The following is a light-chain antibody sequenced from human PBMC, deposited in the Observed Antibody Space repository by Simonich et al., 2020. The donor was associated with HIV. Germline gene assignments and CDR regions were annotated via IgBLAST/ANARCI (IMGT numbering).Light chain of an antibody. V-gene: IGKV3-15*01. J-gene: IGKJ5*01. CDR1: QSLSSN. CDR2: GAS. CDR3: QQYNNWPLT. Sequence: EIVMTQSPVTLSVSPGERATLSCRASQSLSSNLAWYQQKPGQAPRLLIFGASTRATGVPARFSGSGSGIEFTLTISSLQSEDFAVYYCQQYNNWPLTFGQGARLEIK.